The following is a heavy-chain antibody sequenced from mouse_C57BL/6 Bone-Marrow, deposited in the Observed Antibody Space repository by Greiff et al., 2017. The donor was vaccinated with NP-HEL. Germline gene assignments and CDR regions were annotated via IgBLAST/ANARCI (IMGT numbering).Heavy chain of an antibody. D-gene: IGHD1-1*01. CDR2: IYPGDGDT. CDR1: GYAFSSYW. J-gene: IGHJ2*01. V-gene: IGHV1-80*01. Sequence: VHLVESGAELVKPGASVKISCKASGYAFSSYWMNWVKQRPGKGLEWIGQIYPGDGDTNYNGKFKGKATLTADKSSSTAYMQLSSLTSEDSAVYFCARGDYYGSFFDYWGQGTTLTVSS. CDR3: ARGDYYGSFFDY.